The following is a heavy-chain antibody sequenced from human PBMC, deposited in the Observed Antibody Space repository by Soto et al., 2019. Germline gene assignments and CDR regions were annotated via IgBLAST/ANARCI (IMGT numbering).Heavy chain of an antibody. V-gene: IGHV3-74*01. CDR2: IKTDGSST. CDR1: GFSFSSYW. D-gene: IGHD5-18*01. J-gene: IGHJ4*02. CDR3: AKREGNTYGLFH. Sequence: EVQLVESGGGLVQPGGSLRLSCAASGFSFSSYWIHWVRQAPGKGLVWVSRIKTDGSSTDYADSVKGRFTIXXXNAKXXXXXXXXSLSAEDTAVYYCAKREGNTYGLFHWGQGTL.